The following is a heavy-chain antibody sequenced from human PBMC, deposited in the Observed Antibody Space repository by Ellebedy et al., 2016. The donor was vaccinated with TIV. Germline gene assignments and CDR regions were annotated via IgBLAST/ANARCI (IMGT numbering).Heavy chain of an antibody. Sequence: SETLSLTCTVSGDSISSSSFYWGWIRQSPGTGLEWIGTIYYSGNTYYNPSLKGRVTISVDTSRNQFSLELSSVTASDTATYYCARNLLIFTFDKWYSDIWGRGTLVTVSS. J-gene: IGHJ2*01. CDR1: GDSISSSSFY. V-gene: IGHV4-39*01. CDR2: IYYSGNT. D-gene: IGHD3/OR15-3a*01. CDR3: ARNLLIFTFDKWYSDI.